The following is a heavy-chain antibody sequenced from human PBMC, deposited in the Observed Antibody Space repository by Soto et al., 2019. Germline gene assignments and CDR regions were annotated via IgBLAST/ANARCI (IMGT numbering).Heavy chain of an antibody. D-gene: IGHD2-21*01. V-gene: IGHV1-58*01. Sequence: WVAVKVSCKASGLTFRDSAVPLVRQRRRPRLEWTGWIVVGSGNSNYAQDFQGRLTIKRQMSTDTVYMERISQSYDDSAVSFCAAAVLTPGSGGYCYGCFDTWGQGTRVTVSS. CDR2: IVVGSGNS. CDR1: GLTFRDSA. J-gene: IGHJ3*02. CDR3: AAAVLTPGSGGYCYGCFDT.